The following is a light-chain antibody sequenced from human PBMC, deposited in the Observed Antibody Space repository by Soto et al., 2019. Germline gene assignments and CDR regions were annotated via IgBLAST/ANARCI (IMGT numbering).Light chain of an antibody. V-gene: IGKV3-15*01. J-gene: IGKJ4*01. CDR1: QSVSSN. CDR2: GTS. CDR3: QQYNNWPLT. Sequence: ETVMTQSPATLSVSPGDRATLSCRASQSVSSNLAWYQHKPGQAPRLLIYGTSTRATGIPARFSGSGSGTEFTLTISSLQSEDFTVYYCQQYNNWPLTFGGGTKVDIK.